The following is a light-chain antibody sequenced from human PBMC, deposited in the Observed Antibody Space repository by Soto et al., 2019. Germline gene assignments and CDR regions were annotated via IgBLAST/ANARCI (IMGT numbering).Light chain of an antibody. Sequence: QSALTQPASVSGSPGQSITISCTGTSSDVGGYNYVSWYQQHPGKAPKLMIYDVSSRPSGVSNRFSGAKSGNTASLTISGLQTEDEAVYYCSSYTSSSPPYVXGTGPKVPV. V-gene: IGLV2-14*01. CDR3: SSYTSSSPPYV. CDR2: DVS. J-gene: IGLJ1*01. CDR1: SSDVGGYNY.